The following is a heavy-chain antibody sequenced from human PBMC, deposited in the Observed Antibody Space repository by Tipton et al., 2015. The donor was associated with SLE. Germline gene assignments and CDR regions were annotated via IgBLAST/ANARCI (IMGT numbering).Heavy chain of an antibody. CDR1: GGSLISYY. D-gene: IGHD2-15*01. J-gene: IGHJ4*02. V-gene: IGHV4-59*01. CDR2: IHYNRDT. CDR3: ARGSVVADDF. Sequence: LRLSCTVSGGSLISYYWSWIRQTPGKGLEWIGYIHYNRDTNYHPSLKSRVTISVDTSKNQLSLKLTSVTAADTAVYYCARGSVVADDFWGQGTLVTVSS.